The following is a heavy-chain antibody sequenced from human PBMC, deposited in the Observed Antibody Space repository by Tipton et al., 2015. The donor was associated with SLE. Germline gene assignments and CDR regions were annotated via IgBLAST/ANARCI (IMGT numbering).Heavy chain of an antibody. V-gene: IGHV3-53*04. J-gene: IGHJ3*02. Sequence: SLRLSCAASGFTVSSNYMNWVRQAPGKGLEWVSVMYSGGNTYYADSVKGRFTISRHNSKNTLYLQMNSLRAEDTAVYYCARRAPYDAFDIWGQGTMVTVSS. CDR3: ARRAPYDAFDI. CDR2: MYSGGNT. CDR1: GFTVSSNY.